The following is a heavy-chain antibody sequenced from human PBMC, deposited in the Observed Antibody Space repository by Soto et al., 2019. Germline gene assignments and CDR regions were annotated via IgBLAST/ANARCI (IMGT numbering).Heavy chain of an antibody. Sequence: QLQLQESGPGLVKTSDTMPLTCTVSGGSISSSSYYWGWIRQPPGKGLEWIGRIYYSGSTYYNPTLKSRVTTSVNTSKKQFSLMLSSVTAAETAVYYCARHVRKGPLDYGDCPEIDFDYWGQGTLVTVSS. CDR3: ARHVRKGPLDYGDCPEIDFDY. D-gene: IGHD4-17*01. V-gene: IGHV4-39*01. CDR1: GGSISSSSYY. CDR2: IYYSGST. J-gene: IGHJ4*02.